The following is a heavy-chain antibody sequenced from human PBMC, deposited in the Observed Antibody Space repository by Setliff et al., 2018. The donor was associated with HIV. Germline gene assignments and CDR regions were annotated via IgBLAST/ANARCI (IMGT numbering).Heavy chain of an antibody. J-gene: IGHJ5*02. CDR1: GGSLTDYD. Sequence: KPSETLSLTCAVYGGSLTDYDWTWIRQTPAKGLEWIGEISHSGRTNYNPSLKTRLIISRDTSKNQFSLRLSSATVADTAIYYCATGGDSSSWYWGRWFDPWGQGTLVTVSS. CDR2: ISHSGRT. D-gene: IGHD6-13*01. CDR3: ATGGDSSSWYWGRWFDP. V-gene: IGHV4-34*01.